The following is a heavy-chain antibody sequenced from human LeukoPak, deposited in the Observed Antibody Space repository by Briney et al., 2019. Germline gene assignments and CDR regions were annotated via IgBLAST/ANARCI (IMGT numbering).Heavy chain of an antibody. CDR3: AKDPFGSSYYYYYYGMDV. J-gene: IGHJ6*02. Sequence: GGSLRLSCAASGFTFSSYGMHWVRQAPGKGLEWVAVISYDGSNKYYADSVKGRFTISRDNSKNTLYPQMNSLRAEDTAVYYCAKDPFGSSYYYYYYGMDVWGQGTTVTVSS. D-gene: IGHD3-10*01. CDR2: ISYDGSNK. V-gene: IGHV3-30*18. CDR1: GFTFSSYG.